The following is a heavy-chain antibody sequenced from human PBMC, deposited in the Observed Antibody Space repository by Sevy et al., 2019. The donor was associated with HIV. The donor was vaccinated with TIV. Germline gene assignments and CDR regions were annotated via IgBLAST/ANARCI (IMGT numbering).Heavy chain of an antibody. D-gene: IGHD3-3*01. Sequence: GGSLRLSCAASGFTLSSYGMHWVRQAPGKGLEWVAVIWYDGSDKYYADSVKGRFTISRDNSKNKLYLQMNSLRAEDTAVYYCARDLMIFGVVINYYGMDVWGQGTTVTVSS. V-gene: IGHV3-33*01. CDR2: IWYDGSDK. J-gene: IGHJ6*02. CDR3: ARDLMIFGVVINYYGMDV. CDR1: GFTLSSYG.